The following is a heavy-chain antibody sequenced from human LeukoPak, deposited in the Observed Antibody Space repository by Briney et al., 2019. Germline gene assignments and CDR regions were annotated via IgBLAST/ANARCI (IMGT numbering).Heavy chain of an antibody. CDR2: IIPIFGTA. V-gene: IGHV1-69*05. CDR3: ALYCSSTSCLATNSP. D-gene: IGHD2-2*01. Sequence: GASVKVSCKASGGTFSSYAISWVRQAPGQGLEWMGGIIPIFGTANYAQKFQGRVTITTDESTSTAYMELSSLRSEDTAVYYCALYCSSTSCLATNSPWGQGTLVTVSS. CDR1: GGTFSSYA. J-gene: IGHJ5*02.